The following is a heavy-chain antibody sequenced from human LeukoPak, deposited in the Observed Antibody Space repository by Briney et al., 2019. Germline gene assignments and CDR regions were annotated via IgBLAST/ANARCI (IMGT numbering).Heavy chain of an antibody. J-gene: IGHJ4*02. Sequence: SETLSLTCTVSGGSFSSYYWSWIRQPPGKGLEWIGYMYYNGNTNYNPSLKSRVTISLDTSTNQFSLRLTSVTAADTAVYYCARKGYGDYNRNFHYWDQGTLVTVSS. CDR2: MYYNGNT. CDR3: ARKGYGDYNRNFHY. V-gene: IGHV4-59*08. CDR1: GGSFSSYY. D-gene: IGHD4-17*01.